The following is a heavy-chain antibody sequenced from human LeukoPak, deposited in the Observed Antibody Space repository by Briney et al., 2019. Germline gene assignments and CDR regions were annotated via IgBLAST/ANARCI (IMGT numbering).Heavy chain of an antibody. CDR2: ISYDGINA. D-gene: IGHD2-8*01. Sequence: PGGSLRLSCAASTFTFNNYAMHWVRQTSGKGLEWAAAISYDGINAYYVDSVKGRFTISRDNSKTMLYLQMNSLRVEDTAVYYCASSVKGVRGRFDMWGQGTMVTVSS. CDR1: TFTFNNYA. CDR3: ASSVKGVRGRFDM. V-gene: IGHV3-30*04. J-gene: IGHJ3*02.